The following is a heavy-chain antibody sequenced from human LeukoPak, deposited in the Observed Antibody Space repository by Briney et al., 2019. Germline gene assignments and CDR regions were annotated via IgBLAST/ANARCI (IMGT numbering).Heavy chain of an antibody. Sequence: SETLSLTCTVSGGSISSSSYYWGWIRQPPGKGLEWIGSIYYSGSTYYNPSLKSRVTISVDTSKNQFSLKLSSVTAADTAVYYCARGPIHSSWGQGTLVTVSS. CDR3: ARGPIHSS. CDR1: GGSISSSSYY. V-gene: IGHV4-39*01. J-gene: IGHJ4*02. D-gene: IGHD6-13*01. CDR2: IYYSGST.